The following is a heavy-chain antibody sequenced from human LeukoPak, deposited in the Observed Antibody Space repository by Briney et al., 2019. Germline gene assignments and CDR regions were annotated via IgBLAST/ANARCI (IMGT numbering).Heavy chain of an antibody. J-gene: IGHJ6*02. CDR2: IIPILGIA. D-gene: IGHD5-18*01. CDR1: GGTFSSYA. Sequence: SAKVSCKASGGTFSSYAISWVRQAPGQGLEWMGRIIPILGIANYAQKFQGRVTITADKSTSTAYMELSSLRSEDTAVYYCAREDTAMVNYYYGMDVWGQGTTVTVSS. V-gene: IGHV1-69*04. CDR3: AREDTAMVNYYYGMDV.